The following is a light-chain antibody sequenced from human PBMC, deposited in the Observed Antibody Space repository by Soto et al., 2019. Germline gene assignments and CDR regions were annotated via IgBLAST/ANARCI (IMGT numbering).Light chain of an antibody. Sequence: DIQMTQSPSTLSASVGDRVTITCRASQSIADWLAWYQQKPGKAPKLLIYDVSNLEGGVPSRFSGSRSGTEFTLTISSLQPDDFATYYCQQYDTYWTLGQGTKVDIK. J-gene: IGKJ1*01. CDR2: DVS. V-gene: IGKV1-5*01. CDR3: QQYDTYWT. CDR1: QSIADW.